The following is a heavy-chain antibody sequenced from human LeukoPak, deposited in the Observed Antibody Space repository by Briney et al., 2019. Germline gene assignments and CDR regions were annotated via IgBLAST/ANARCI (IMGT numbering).Heavy chain of an antibody. CDR1: GFTFSSYG. V-gene: IGHV3-30*02. J-gene: IGHJ4*02. CDR3: AKRDTAMVTGSLFDY. CDR2: IRYDGSNK. D-gene: IGHD5-18*01. Sequence: PGGSLRLSCAASGFTFSSYGMHWVRQAPGKGLEWVAFIRYDGSNKYYADSVKGRFTISRDNSKNTLYPQMNSLRAEDTAVYYCAKRDTAMVTGSLFDYWGQGTLVTVSS.